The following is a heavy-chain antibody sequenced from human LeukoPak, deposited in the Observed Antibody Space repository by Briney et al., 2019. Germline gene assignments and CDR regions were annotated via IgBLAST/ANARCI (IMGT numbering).Heavy chain of an antibody. J-gene: IGHJ4*02. Sequence: GGSLRLSCVASGFSVSNYYMSWVRQAPGKGLEWVSVISTGGGTSYTDSVKGRFTFSRDNSKNTLFLQMNSLRAEDTGMYYCARGGITDYGDYSSFDYWGQGTLLTVSS. CDR1: GFSVSNYY. D-gene: IGHD4-17*01. CDR2: ISTGGGT. V-gene: IGHV3-66*01. CDR3: ARGGITDYGDYSSFDY.